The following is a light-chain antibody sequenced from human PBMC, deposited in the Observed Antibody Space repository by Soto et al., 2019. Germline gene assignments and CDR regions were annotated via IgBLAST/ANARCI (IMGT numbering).Light chain of an antibody. J-gene: IGKJ1*01. V-gene: IGKV3-15*01. CDR3: QHGKT. CDR1: ENVYGN. Sequence: EIVMTQSPVTLSVSPGEGASLSCRASENVYGNVAWYQQNPGQAPRLLIYDASTRATDIPARFSGSGSGTEFTLTISSLQSADFAVYFCQHGKTFGQGTKVEI. CDR2: DAS.